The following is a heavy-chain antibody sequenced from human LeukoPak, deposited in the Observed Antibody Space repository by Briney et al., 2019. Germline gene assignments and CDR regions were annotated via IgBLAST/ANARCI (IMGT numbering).Heavy chain of an antibody. J-gene: IGHJ4*02. D-gene: IGHD3-9*01. CDR3: ARVNYDILTGPYYFDY. V-gene: IGHV4-61*02. CDR2: IYTSGST. CDR1: GGSISSGSYY. Sequence: SQTLSLTCTVSGGSISSGSYYWSWIRQPAGKGLEWIGRIYTSGSTNYNPSLKSRVTISVDTSKNQFSLKLSSVTAADTAVYYCARVNYDILTGPYYFDYWGQGTLVTVSS.